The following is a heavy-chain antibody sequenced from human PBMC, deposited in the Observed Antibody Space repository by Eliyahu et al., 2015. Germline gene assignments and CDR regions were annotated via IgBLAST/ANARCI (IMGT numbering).Heavy chain of an antibody. J-gene: IGHJ6*02. V-gene: IGHV3-30*18. CDR1: XXPFRRXG. CDR3: AKDNSNRLAKYYYYYYGMDV. D-gene: IGHD4-11*01. CDR2: ISYDGSNK. Sequence: QVQLVESGGGVVQPGRSLRLSCXASXXPFRRXGXXWVRQAPGKGLEGVEVISYDGSNKYYADSVKGRFTISRDNSKNTLYLQMNSLRAEDTAVYYCAKDNSNRLAKYYYYYYGMDVWGQGTTVTVSS.